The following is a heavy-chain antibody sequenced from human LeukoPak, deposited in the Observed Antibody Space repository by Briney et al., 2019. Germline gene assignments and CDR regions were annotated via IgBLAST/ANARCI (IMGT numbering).Heavy chain of an antibody. Sequence: PGGSLRLSCAASGFTFSSYGMHWVRQAPGKGLEWVAVISYDGSNKYDADSVKGRFTISRDNSKNTLYLQMNSLRAEDTAVYYCAKVLNDYDSSGYYAHNDAFDIWGQGTMVTVSS. CDR2: ISYDGSNK. CDR3: AKVLNDYDSSGYYAHNDAFDI. D-gene: IGHD3-22*01. V-gene: IGHV3-30*18. J-gene: IGHJ3*02. CDR1: GFTFSSYG.